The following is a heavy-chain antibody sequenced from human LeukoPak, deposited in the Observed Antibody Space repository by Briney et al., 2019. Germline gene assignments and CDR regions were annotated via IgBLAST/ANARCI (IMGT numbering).Heavy chain of an antibody. V-gene: IGHV3-21*01. Sequence: GGSLRLSCAASGFTFSSYSMNWVRQAPGKGLEWVPSISSSSSYIYYADSVKGRFTISRDNAKNSLYLQMNSLRAEDTAVYYCARDFGPAALDYWGQGTLVTVSS. CDR2: ISSSSSYI. CDR1: GFTFSSYS. J-gene: IGHJ4*02. D-gene: IGHD2-2*01. CDR3: ARDFGPAALDY.